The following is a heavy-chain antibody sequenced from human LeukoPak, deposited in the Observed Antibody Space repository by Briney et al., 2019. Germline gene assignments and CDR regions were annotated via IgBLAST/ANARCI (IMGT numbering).Heavy chain of an antibody. CDR2: IYYSGST. Sequence: SETLSLTCTVSGGSISSYYWSWIRQPPGKGLEWIGYIYYSGSTNYNPSLKSRVTISVDTSKNQFSLKLSSVTAADTAVYYCAREIDPLWFGEGGFDYWGQGTLVTVSS. CDR3: AREIDPLWFGEGGFDY. D-gene: IGHD3-10*01. J-gene: IGHJ4*02. CDR1: GGSISSYY. V-gene: IGHV4-59*12.